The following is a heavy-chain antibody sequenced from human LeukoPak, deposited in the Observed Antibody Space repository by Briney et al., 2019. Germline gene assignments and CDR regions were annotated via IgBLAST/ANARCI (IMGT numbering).Heavy chain of an antibody. Sequence: SETLSLTCTVSGGSISSSSYYWGWIRQPPGKGLEWIGSIYYSGSTYYNPSLKSRVTISVDTSKNQFSLKLSSVTAVDTAVYYCASRNFGAVTDWGQGTLVTVSS. CDR1: GGSISSSSYY. J-gene: IGHJ4*02. CDR2: IYYSGST. CDR3: ASRNFGAVTD. V-gene: IGHV4-39*07. D-gene: IGHD3-3*01.